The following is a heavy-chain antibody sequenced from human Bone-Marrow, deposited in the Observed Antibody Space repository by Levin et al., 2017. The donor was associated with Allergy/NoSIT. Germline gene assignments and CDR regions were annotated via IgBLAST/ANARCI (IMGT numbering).Heavy chain of an antibody. D-gene: IGHD3-9*01. CDR1: GGSISSSSYY. CDR2: IYYSGST. Sequence: MASETLSLTCTVSGGSISSSSYYWGWIRQPPGKGLEWIGSIYYSGSTYYNPSLKSRVTISVDTSKNQFSLKLSSVTAADTAVYYCARRGYDILTGRYSIHHFDYWGQGTLVTVSS. CDR3: ARRGYDILTGRYSIHHFDY. V-gene: IGHV4-39*01. J-gene: IGHJ4*02.